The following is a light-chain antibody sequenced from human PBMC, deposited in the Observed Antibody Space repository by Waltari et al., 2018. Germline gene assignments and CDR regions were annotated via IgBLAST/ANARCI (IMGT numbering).Light chain of an antibody. Sequence: EIVLTQSPGNLSLSPGERATLSCRASQSVGRSLAWYQQKPGRAPRLLIYATSNRATGIPDRFSASGSGTDFSLTISRLEPEDFALYYCQHYVRLPVTFGQGTKVEVK. CDR1: QSVGRS. J-gene: IGKJ1*01. CDR2: ATS. CDR3: QHYVRLPVT. V-gene: IGKV3-20*01.